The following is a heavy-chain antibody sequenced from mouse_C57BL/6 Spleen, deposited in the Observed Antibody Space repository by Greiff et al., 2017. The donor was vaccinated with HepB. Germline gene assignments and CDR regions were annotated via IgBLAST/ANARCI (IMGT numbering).Heavy chain of an antibody. V-gene: IGHV3-6*01. D-gene: IGHD1-1*01. J-gene: IGHJ2*01. CDR1: GYSITSGYY. CDR2: ISYDGSN. Sequence: EVKLMESGPGLVKPSQSLSLTCSVTGYSITSGYYWNWIRQFPGNKLEWMGYISYDGSNNYKPSLKNRISITRDTYKNQFFLKLNSVTTEDTATYYCARGDYGSSWHFDYWGQGTTLTVSS. CDR3: ARGDYGSSWHFDY.